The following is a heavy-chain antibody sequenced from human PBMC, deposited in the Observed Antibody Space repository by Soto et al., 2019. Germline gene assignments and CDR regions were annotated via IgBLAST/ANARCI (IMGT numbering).Heavy chain of an antibody. CDR3: ARSPGQQALYYFDY. D-gene: IGHD6-13*01. CDR1: GGSISSSSYY. J-gene: IGHJ4*02. V-gene: IGHV4-39*01. Sequence: SETLSLTCTVSGGSISSSSYYWGWIRQPPGKGLEWIGSIYYSGSTYYNPSLKSRVTISVDTSKNQFSLKLSSVTAADTAVYYCARSPGQQALYYFDYWGQGTLVTVSS. CDR2: IYYSGST.